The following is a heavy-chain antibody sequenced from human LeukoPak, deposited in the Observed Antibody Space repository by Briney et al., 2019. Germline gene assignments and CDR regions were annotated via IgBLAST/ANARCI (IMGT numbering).Heavy chain of an antibody. CDR2: ITSSASNV. Sequence: GGSLRLSCAASGFAFSTYSMNWVRQAPGTGLEWVSSITSSASNVYYADSVKGRFTISRDNAKNSLFLQMNNLRADDTAVYYCARSEMSTITFPDYWGQGTPVTVSS. D-gene: IGHD5-24*01. J-gene: IGHJ4*02. CDR1: GFAFSTYS. CDR3: ARSEMSTITFPDY. V-gene: IGHV3-21*01.